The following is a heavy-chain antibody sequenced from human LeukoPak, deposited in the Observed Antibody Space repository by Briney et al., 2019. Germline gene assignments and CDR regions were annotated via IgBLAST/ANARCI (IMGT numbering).Heavy chain of an antibody. J-gene: IGHJ4*02. D-gene: IGHD3-22*01. Sequence: PGGSLRLSCAASGFTFDDYAMHWVRQAPGKGLEWVGRIKSKTDGGTTDYAAPVKGRFTISRDDSKNTLYLQMNSLKTEDTAVYYCTTGGDTSGYYTYPFDYWGQGTLVTVSS. V-gene: IGHV3-15*01. CDR3: TTGGDTSGYYTYPFDY. CDR1: GFTFDDYA. CDR2: IKSKTDGGTT.